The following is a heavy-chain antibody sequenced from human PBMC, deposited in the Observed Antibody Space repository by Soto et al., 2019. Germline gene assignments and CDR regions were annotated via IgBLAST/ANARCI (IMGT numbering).Heavy chain of an antibody. CDR3: ARGDQLGQTNWFDP. CDR2: INHSGST. V-gene: IGHV4-34*01. Sequence: QVQLQQWGAGLLKPSETLSLTCAVYGGSFSGYYWSWIRQPPGKGLEWIGEINHSGSTNYNPSLKSRVTISVDTSKNQFSLKLSSVTAADTAVYYCARGDQLGQTNWFDPWGQGTLVTVSS. CDR1: GGSFSGYY. D-gene: IGHD6-13*01. J-gene: IGHJ5*02.